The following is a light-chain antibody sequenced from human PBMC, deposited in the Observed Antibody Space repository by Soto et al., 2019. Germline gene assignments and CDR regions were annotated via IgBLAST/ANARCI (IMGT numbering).Light chain of an antibody. CDR1: VSDVGGYNY. CDR2: QVS. J-gene: IGLJ1*01. Sequence: QSALTQPPSASGSPGQSVTISCAGTVSDVGGYNYVSWYQQHPGKVPQLRIYQVSKRPSGVPDRFSASKSDTTASLTISGLQAEDEGDYYCMSYAGGNRFVFGTGTKLTVL. CDR3: MSYAGGNRFV. V-gene: IGLV2-8*01.